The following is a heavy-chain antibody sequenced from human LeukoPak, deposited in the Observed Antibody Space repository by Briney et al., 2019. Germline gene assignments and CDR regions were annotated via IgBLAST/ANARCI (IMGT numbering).Heavy chain of an antibody. D-gene: IGHD6-13*01. V-gene: IGHV4-59*08. J-gene: IGHJ6*02. CDR2: IYYSGST. CDR1: GGSISSYH. CDR3: ARLIAAAGTFYYGMDV. Sequence: KPSETLSLTCTVSGGSISSYHWSWIRQPPGKGLEWIGYIYYSGSTNYNPSLKSRVTISVDTSKNQFSLKLSSVTAADTAVYYCARLIAAAGTFYYGMDVWGQGTTVTVSS.